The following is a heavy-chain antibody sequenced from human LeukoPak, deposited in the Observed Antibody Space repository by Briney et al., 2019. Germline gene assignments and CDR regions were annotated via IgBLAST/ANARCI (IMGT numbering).Heavy chain of an antibody. CDR1: GGTFSSYA. D-gene: IGHD2-15*01. Sequence: SVKVSCKASGGTFSSYAISWVRQAPGQGLEWMGGIIPIFGTANYAQKFQGRVTITTDESTSTAYMEPSSLRSEDTAVYYCASLHGCSGGSCYSYFDYWGQGTLVTVSS. V-gene: IGHV1-69*05. J-gene: IGHJ4*02. CDR2: IIPIFGTA. CDR3: ASLHGCSGGSCYSYFDY.